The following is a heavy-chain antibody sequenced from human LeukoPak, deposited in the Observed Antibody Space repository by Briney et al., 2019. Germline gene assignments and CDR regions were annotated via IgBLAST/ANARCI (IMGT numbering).Heavy chain of an antibody. V-gene: IGHV3-15*01. Sequence: PGGSLRLSCAASGFTFINAWMSWVRQAPGKGLEWVGRIKSKTDGWTTDYAAPVKSRFTISRDDSKNTLYLQMNSLKTEDTAVYYCTTAGVQYRDYWGQGTLVTVSS. CDR1: GFTFINAW. CDR3: TTAGVQYRDY. J-gene: IGHJ4*02. CDR2: IKSKTDGWTT. D-gene: IGHD4-11*01.